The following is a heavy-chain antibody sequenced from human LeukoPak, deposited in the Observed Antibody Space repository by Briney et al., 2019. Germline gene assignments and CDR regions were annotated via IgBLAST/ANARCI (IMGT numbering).Heavy chain of an antibody. V-gene: IGHV3-64*01. CDR1: GFTFSTYA. Sequence: PGGSLRLSCAASGFTFSTYAMYWVRQAPGKGLEYVSAISSNGGSTYYANSVKGRFTISRDNSKNTLYLQMGSLRAEDMAVCYCARGIAVAGYYYYMDVWGKGTTVTVSS. CDR3: ARGIAVAGYYYYMDV. J-gene: IGHJ6*03. CDR2: ISSNGGST. D-gene: IGHD6-19*01.